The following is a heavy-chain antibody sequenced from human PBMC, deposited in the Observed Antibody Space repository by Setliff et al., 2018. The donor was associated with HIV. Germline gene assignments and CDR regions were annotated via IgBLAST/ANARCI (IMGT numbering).Heavy chain of an antibody. V-gene: IGHV1-18*01. CDR3: SRHDGLRSVHGAFDI. D-gene: IGHD4-17*01. CDR2: ISTYNDNT. J-gene: IGHJ3*02. Sequence: ASVKVSCKASGYTFTSHGISWVRQAPGQGLEWMGWISTYNDNTNYAQKLQGRVTMTTETSTSTAYMELRSLRTDDTAVYYCSRHDGLRSVHGAFDIWGQGTMVTVSS. CDR1: GYTFTSHG.